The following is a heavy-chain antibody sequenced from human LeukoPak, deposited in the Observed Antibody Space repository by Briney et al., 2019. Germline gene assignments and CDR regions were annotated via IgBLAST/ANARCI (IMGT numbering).Heavy chain of an antibody. D-gene: IGHD3-10*01. Sequence: GGSLRLSCVASGFTFSSYWMHWVRQDPRKGLVWVSRINGDGRNINYADSVRGRFTISRDNSKNTLYLQMNSLRAEDTAVYYCARAGDYYGSGSYSYFDYWGQGTLVTVSS. J-gene: IGHJ4*02. CDR3: ARAGDYYGSGSYSYFDY. CDR2: INGDGRNI. CDR1: GFTFSSYW. V-gene: IGHV3-74*01.